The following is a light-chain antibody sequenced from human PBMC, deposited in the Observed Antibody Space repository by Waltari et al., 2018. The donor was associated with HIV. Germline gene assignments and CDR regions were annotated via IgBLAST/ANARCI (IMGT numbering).Light chain of an antibody. J-gene: IGKJ4*01. CDR1: QSISSG. V-gene: IGKV1-5*03. CDR3: QQYNGYPFT. CDR2: KAS. Sequence: DIQMTQSPSTLSASVGDRVIITCRASQSISSGLAWYQQRPGRAPNLLIYKASSLRSGVPSRFSGSGSGTEFTLTISSLQPDDFATYYCQQYNGYPFTFGGGTKVEIK.